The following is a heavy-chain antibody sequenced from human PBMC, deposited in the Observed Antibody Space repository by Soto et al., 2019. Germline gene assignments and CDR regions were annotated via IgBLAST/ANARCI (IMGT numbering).Heavy chain of an antibody. CDR1: GCTFTSYY. J-gene: IGHJ5*02. D-gene: IGHD6-13*01. CDR3: ARDHGSSSRYNWFDP. V-gene: IGHV1-46*03. Sequence: ASVKVSCKASGCTFTSYYMHWVRQAPGQGLEWMGIINPSGGSTSYAQKFQGRVTMTRDTSTSTVYMELSSLRSEDTAVYCCARDHGSSSRYNWFDPWGQGTLVTVSS. CDR2: INPSGGST.